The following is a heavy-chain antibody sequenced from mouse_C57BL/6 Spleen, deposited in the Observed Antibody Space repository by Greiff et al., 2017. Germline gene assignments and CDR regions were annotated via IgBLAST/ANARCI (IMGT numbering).Heavy chain of an antibody. J-gene: IGHJ1*03. Sequence: EVQLQQSGAELVRPGASVKLSCTASGFNIKDYYMHWVKQRPEQGLEWIGRIDPEDGDTEYAPKFQGKATMTADTSSNTAYLQLSSLTAEDTAVYYCTTTWHYYGSRGYFDVWGTGTTVTDSS. CDR1: GFNIKDYY. D-gene: IGHD1-1*01. CDR2: IDPEDGDT. V-gene: IGHV14-1*01. CDR3: TTTWHYYGSRGYFDV.